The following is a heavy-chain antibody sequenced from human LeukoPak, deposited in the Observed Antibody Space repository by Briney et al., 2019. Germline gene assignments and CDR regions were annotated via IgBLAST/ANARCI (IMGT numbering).Heavy chain of an antibody. V-gene: IGHV3-72*01. CDR2: IRNKANSYTT. J-gene: IGHJ4*02. D-gene: IGHD6-13*01. CDR1: GFIFSDHY. Sequence: GGSLRLSCAASGFIFSDHYMDWVRQPPGKGLEWVGRIRNKANSYTTEYAASVKDRLTISRDDSKNSLYLQMNSLKTEDTAVYYCVRVAAAKMFFDFRGQGALVTVSS. CDR3: VRVAAAKMFFDF.